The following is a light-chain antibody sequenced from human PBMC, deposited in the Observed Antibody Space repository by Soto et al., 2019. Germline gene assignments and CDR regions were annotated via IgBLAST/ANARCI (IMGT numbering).Light chain of an antibody. J-gene: IGLJ3*02. Sequence: QPVLTQSSSASASLGSSVKLTCTLSSGHRSYMIAWHQQQPGKAPRYLMKLEGGGSYYKGSGVPDRFSGSSSGADGHLTIPNPQAGDEGEYYCEAWDSKTRVFGGGTKLTVL. CDR3: EAWDSKTRV. CDR2: LEGGGSY. V-gene: IGLV4-60*03. CDR1: SGHRSYM.